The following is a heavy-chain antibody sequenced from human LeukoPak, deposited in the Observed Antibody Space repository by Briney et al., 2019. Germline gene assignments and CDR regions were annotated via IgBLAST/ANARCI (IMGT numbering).Heavy chain of an antibody. D-gene: IGHD2-2*01. CDR2: ISYSGSTT. CDR1: GFTFSSYE. J-gene: IGHJ6*02. V-gene: IGHV3-48*03. CDR3: ARDPRIVVVPVYYYYGMDV. Sequence: PGGSLRLSCAASGFTFSSYEMNWVRQAPGKGLEWVSYISYSGSTTYYADSVKGRFTISRDNAKNSLYLQMNSLRAEDTAVYYCARDPRIVVVPVYYYYGMDVWGQGTTVTVSS.